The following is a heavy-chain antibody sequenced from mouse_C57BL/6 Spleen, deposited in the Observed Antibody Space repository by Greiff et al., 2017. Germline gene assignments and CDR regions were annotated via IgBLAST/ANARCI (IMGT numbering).Heavy chain of an antibody. CDR1: GFSLTSYG. V-gene: IGHV2-5*01. CDR2: IWRGGST. J-gene: IGHJ4*01. CDR3: AKRSYYGNPYYAMDY. D-gene: IGHD2-10*01. Sequence: QVTLKESGPGLVQPSQSLSITCTVSGFSLTSYGVHWVRQSPGKGLEWLGVIWRGGSTDYNAAFMSRLSITKNNSKSQVFFKMNSLQADDTAIYYCAKRSYYGNPYYAMDYWGQGTSVTVSS.